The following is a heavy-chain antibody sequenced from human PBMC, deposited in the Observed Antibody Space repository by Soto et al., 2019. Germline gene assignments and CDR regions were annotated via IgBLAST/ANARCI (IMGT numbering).Heavy chain of an antibody. CDR3: AKDTPQEWLLVFDY. CDR2: ISSSGGST. D-gene: IGHD3-3*01. CDR1: GFTFSAYA. V-gene: IGHV3-23*01. Sequence: EVQLLESGGGLVQPGGSLRLSCAASGFTFSAYAMSWVRQAPGKGLEWVSAISSSGGSTYYADSVKGRFTISRDNSKSTLYLQINSLRAEDKDVYYCAKDTPQEWLLVFDYLGQGTLVTVSS. J-gene: IGHJ4*02.